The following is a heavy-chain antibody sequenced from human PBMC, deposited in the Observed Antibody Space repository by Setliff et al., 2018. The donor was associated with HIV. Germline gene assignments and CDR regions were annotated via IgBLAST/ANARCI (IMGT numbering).Heavy chain of an antibody. J-gene: IGHJ6*03. CDR3: ARGRKRDGYNFYYYYMDV. V-gene: IGHV4-59*12. CDR2: IYYSGST. Sequence: PSETLSLTCTVSGGSISSYYWSWIRLPPGKGLEWIGYIYYSGSTNYNPSLKSRVTISVDTSKNQLSLKLSSVTAADTAVYYCARGRKRDGYNFYYYYMDVWDKGTTVTVSS. CDR1: GGSISSYY. D-gene: IGHD5-12*01.